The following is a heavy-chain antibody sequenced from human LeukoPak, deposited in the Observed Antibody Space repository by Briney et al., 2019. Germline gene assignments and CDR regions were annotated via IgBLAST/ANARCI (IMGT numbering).Heavy chain of an antibody. D-gene: IGHD4-17*01. Sequence: GGSLRLSCAASGFTFSSYAMSWVRQAPGKGLEWVSAISGSGGSTYYADSVKGRFTISRDNSKNTLYLQMNSLRAEDTAVYYCVTYSYDYGDYAFDYWGQGTLVTVSS. V-gene: IGHV3-23*01. CDR3: VTYSYDYGDYAFDY. CDR2: ISGSGGST. CDR1: GFTFSSYA. J-gene: IGHJ4*02.